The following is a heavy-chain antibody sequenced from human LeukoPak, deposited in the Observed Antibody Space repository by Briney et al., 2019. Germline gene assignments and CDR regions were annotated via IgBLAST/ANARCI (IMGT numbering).Heavy chain of an antibody. D-gene: IGHD3-16*01. J-gene: IGHJ3*02. CDR1: GGTFSNYA. CDR2: IIPIFGTA. Sequence: GASVKVSCKASGGTFSNYAISWVRQAPGQGLEWMGGIIPIFGTANYAQKFQGRVTITADKSTSTAYMELSSLRSEDTAVYYCARGEGMEAFDIWGQGTMVTVSS. CDR3: ARGEGMEAFDI. V-gene: IGHV1-69*06.